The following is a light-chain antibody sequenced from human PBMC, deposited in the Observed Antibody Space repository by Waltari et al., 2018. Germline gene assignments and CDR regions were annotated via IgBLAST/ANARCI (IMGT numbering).Light chain of an antibody. V-gene: IGLV2-8*01. CDR1: SRDIGGYNY. Sequence: QSALTQPPSASGSPGQSVTISCTGTSRDIGGYNYVSWYQQHPGKAPKLMIYEVSKWPSGVPDRFSGSKSGNTASLTVSGLQGEDEADYYCSSYAGGNRDVFGTGTRVTVL. J-gene: IGLJ1*01. CDR3: SSYAGGNRDV. CDR2: EVS.